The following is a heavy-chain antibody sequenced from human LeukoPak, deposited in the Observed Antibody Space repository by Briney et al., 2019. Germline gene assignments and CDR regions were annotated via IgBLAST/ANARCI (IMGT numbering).Heavy chain of an antibody. V-gene: IGHV3-30-3*01. CDR2: ISYDGSNK. J-gene: IGHJ4*02. CDR1: GFTFSSYA. D-gene: IGHD6-19*01. Sequence: GGSLRLSCAASGFTFSSYAMHWVRQAPGKGLEWVAVISYDGSNKYYADSVKGRFTISRDNSKNTLYLQMNSLRAEDTAVYYCARATLDSSGWYRDFDYWGQGTLVTVSS. CDR3: ARATLDSSGWYRDFDY.